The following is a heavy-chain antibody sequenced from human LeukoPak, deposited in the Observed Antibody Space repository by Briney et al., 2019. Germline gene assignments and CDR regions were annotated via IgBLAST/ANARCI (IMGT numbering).Heavy chain of an antibody. D-gene: IGHD3-3*01. CDR1: GFTFDDYA. J-gene: IGHJ4*02. V-gene: IGHV3-9*01. CDR3: ARDERLLSFLK. Sequence: GRSLRLSCAASGFTFDDYAMHWVRQAPGKGLEWVSGISWNSGSIGYADSVKGRFTISRDNAKNSPYLQMNSLRAEDTAIYYCARDERLLSFLKWGQGTLVTVSS. CDR2: ISWNSGSI.